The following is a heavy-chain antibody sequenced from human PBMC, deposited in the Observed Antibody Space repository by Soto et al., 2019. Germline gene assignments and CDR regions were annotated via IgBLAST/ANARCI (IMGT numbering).Heavy chain of an antibody. Sequence: SVKVSCKASGGTFSSYTISWVRQAPGQGLEWMGRIIPILGIANYAQKFQGRVTITADKSTSTAYMELSSPRSEDTAVYYCAREWAYCSGGSSDHLMNAFDIWGQGTMVTVSS. CDR1: GGTFSSYT. J-gene: IGHJ3*02. CDR3: AREWAYCSGGSSDHLMNAFDI. V-gene: IGHV1-69*04. CDR2: IIPILGIA. D-gene: IGHD2-15*01.